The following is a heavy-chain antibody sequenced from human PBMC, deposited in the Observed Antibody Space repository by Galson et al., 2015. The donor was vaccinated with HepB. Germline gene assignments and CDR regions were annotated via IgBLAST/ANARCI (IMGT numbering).Heavy chain of an antibody. D-gene: IGHD4-17*01. J-gene: IGHJ6*02. Sequence: SLRLSCAASGFTFSSYAMHWVRQAPGKGLEWVAVISYDGSNKYYADSVKGRFTISRDNSKNTLYLQMNSLRAEDTAVYYCARGAVTPVDYYGMDVWGQGTTVTVSS. CDR3: ARGAVTPVDYYGMDV. V-gene: IGHV3-30*04. CDR1: GFTFSSYA. CDR2: ISYDGSNK.